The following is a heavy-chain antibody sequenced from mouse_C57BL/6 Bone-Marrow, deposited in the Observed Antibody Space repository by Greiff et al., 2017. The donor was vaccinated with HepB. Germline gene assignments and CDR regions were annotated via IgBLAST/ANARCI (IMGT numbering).Heavy chain of an antibody. CDR2: IRLKSDNYAT. CDR3: TGGTEDIDYYAMDY. CDR1: GFTFSNYW. Sequence: EVKLEESGGGLVQPGGSMKLSCVASGFTFSNYWMNWVRQSPEKGLEWVAQIRLKSDNYATHYAESVKGRFTISRDDSKSSVYLQMNNLRAEDTGIYYGTGGTEDIDYYAMDYWGQGTSVTVSS. J-gene: IGHJ4*01. D-gene: IGHD1-3*01. V-gene: IGHV6-3*01.